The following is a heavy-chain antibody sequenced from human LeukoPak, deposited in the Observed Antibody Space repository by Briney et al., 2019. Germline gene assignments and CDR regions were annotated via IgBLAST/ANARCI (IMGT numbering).Heavy chain of an antibody. CDR1: GFTFSSYT. J-gene: IGHJ4*02. CDR3: ASPIFDY. CDR2: ISYDGSDK. V-gene: IGHV3-30-3*01. Sequence: GGSLRLSCAASGFTFSSYTLHWVRQAPGKGLEWVALISYDGSDKYYADSVKGRFTISRDDAKNSLYLQMSSLRAEDTAVYYCASPIFDYWGQGTLVTVSS. D-gene: IGHD5-24*01.